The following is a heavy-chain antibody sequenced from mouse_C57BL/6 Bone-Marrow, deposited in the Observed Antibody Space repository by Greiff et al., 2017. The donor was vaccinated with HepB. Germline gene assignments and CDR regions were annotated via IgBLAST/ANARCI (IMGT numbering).Heavy chain of an antibody. CDR1: GYTFTDYY. CDR2: INPYNGGT. CDR3: ARSGFYYGSSYRSY. J-gene: IGHJ2*01. D-gene: IGHD1-1*01. Sequence: VQLQQSGPVLVKPGASVKMSCKASGYTFTDYYMNWVKQSHGKSLEWIGVINPYNGGTSYNQKFKGKATLTVDKSSSTSYMELNSLTSEDSAVYYCARSGFYYGSSYRSYWGQGTTLTVSS. V-gene: IGHV1-19*01.